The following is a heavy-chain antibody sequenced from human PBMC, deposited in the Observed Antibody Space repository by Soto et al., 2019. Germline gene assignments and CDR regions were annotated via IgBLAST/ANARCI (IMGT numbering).Heavy chain of an antibody. CDR2: IIPIFGTA. Sequence: SVKVSCKASGGTFSSYAISWVRQAPGQGLEWMGGIIPIFGTANYAQKFQGRVTITADESTSTAYMELRSLRSDDTAVYYCAGGNHDYGDYTFDPWGQGTLVTVSS. V-gene: IGHV1-69*13. CDR1: GGTFSSYA. J-gene: IGHJ5*02. CDR3: AGGNHDYGDYTFDP. D-gene: IGHD4-17*01.